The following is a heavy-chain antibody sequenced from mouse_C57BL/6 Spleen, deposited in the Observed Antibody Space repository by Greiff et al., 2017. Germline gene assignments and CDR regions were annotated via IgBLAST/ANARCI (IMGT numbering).Heavy chain of an antibody. CDR3: ARDYYGSSQVPFGY. D-gene: IGHD1-1*01. J-gene: IGHJ2*01. V-gene: IGHV5-17*01. Sequence: EVQGVESGGGLVKPGGSLKLSCAASGFTFSDYGMHWVRQAPEKGLEWVAYISSGSSTIYYADTVKGRFTISRDNAKNTLFLQMTRLRSEDTAMYYCARDYYGSSQVPFGYWGQGTTLTVSS. CDR2: ISSGSSTI. CDR1: GFTFSDYG.